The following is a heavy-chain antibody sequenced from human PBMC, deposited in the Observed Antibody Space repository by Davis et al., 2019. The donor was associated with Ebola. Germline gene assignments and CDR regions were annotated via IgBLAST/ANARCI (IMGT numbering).Heavy chain of an antibody. CDR2: INHSGST. CDR3: ATAPYYYDSTDNDY. CDR1: GGSFSGYY. D-gene: IGHD3-22*01. V-gene: IGHV4-34*01. J-gene: IGHJ4*02. Sequence: MPGGSLRLSCAVYGGSFSGYYWSWIRQPPGKGLEWIGEINHSGSTNYNPSLKSRVTISVDTSKNQFSLKLSSVTAADTAVYYCATAPYYYDSTDNDYWGQGTLVTVSS.